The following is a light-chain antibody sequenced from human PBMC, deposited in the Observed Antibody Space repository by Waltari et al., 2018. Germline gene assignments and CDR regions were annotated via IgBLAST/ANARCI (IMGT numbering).Light chain of an antibody. CDR2: AAS. V-gene: IGKV1-12*01. J-gene: IGKJ5*01. Sequence: DIQMTQYPSSVSASVVDRVTITCRASQGINNWLAWYQQKPGKAPKLLIYAASSLQSGVPSRFSGSGSGTDFTLTISSLQPEDFATYYCQQANSFSITFGQGTRLEIK. CDR1: QGINNW. CDR3: QQANSFSIT.